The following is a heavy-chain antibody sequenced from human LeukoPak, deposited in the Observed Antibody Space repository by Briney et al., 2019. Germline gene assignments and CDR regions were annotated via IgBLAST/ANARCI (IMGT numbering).Heavy chain of an antibody. Sequence: SETLSLTCAVSGYSISSGYYWGWIRQPPGKGLEWIGSIYHSGSTNYNPSLKSRVTISVDTSKNQFSLKLSSVTAADTAVYYCARFQTRIAAAATHWFDPWGQGTLVTVSS. CDR3: ARFQTRIAAAATHWFDP. CDR2: IYHSGST. J-gene: IGHJ5*02. CDR1: GYSISSGYY. D-gene: IGHD6-13*01. V-gene: IGHV4-38-2*01.